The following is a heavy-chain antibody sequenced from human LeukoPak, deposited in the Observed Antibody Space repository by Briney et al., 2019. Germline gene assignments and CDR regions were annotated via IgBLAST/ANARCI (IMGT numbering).Heavy chain of an antibody. CDR2: ISSYSGNT. CDR1: GYTFTNYD. CDR3: ARDLHYYVAMDV. Sequence: ASVNVSCKASGYTFTNYDINWVRQAPGQGLEWMAWISSYSGNTDYAQKFQGRVTMTTDTSTSTVCMELRSLTSDDTAVYYCARDLHYYVAMDVWGQGTTVTVSS. D-gene: IGHD3-10*02. J-gene: IGHJ6*02. V-gene: IGHV1-18*01.